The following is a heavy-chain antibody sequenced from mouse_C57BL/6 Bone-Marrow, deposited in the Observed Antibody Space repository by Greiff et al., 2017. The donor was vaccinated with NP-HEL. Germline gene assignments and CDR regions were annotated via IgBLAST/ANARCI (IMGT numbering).Heavy chain of an antibody. Sequence: VKLEESGPGLVQPSQCLSITCTVSGFSLTSYGVHWVRQSPGKGLEWLGVICSGGSTNYNAAFISRMSIINDNAKSQVFFKMNSLQADDTAIYYCARNDYYGSSFDYWGQGTTLTVSS. D-gene: IGHD1-1*01. CDR3: ARNDYYGSSFDY. CDR2: ICSGGST. CDR1: GFSLTSYG. V-gene: IGHV2-2*01. J-gene: IGHJ2*01.